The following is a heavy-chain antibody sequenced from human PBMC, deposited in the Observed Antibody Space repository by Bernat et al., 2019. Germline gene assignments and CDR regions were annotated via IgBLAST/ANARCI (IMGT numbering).Heavy chain of an antibody. CDR2: ISSSGSTI. V-gene: IGHV3-48*03. CDR1: GFTFSSYE. CDR3: ASMGGYDSADAFDI. J-gene: IGHJ3*02. D-gene: IGHD5-12*01. Sequence: EVQLVESGGGLVQPGGSLRLSCAASGFTFSSYEMNWVRQAPGKGLEWVSYISSSGSTIYYADSVKGRFTISRDNAKNSLYLQMNSLRAEDTAVYYWASMGGYDSADAFDIWGQGTMVTVSS.